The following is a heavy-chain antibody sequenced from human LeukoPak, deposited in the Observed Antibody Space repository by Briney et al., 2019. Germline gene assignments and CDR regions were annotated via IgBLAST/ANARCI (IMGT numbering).Heavy chain of an antibody. CDR1: GYTFTSYY. J-gene: IGHJ4*02. Sequence: GASVKVSCKASGYTFTSYYMHWVRQAPGQGLEWMGIINPSGGSTSYAQKFQGRVTMTRDMSTSTVYMELSSLRSEDTAVYYCARAAGRFGEDYWGQGTLVTVSS. V-gene: IGHV1-46*01. CDR3: ARAAGRFGEDY. CDR2: INPSGGST. D-gene: IGHD3-10*01.